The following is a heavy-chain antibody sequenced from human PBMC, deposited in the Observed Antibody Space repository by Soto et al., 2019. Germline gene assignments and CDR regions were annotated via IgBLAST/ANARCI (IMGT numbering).Heavy chain of an antibody. CDR3: AREGEWALGVVTNSFDY. Sequence: ASVKVSCKASGYTFTSYGISWVRQAPGQGLEWMGWISAYNGNTNYAQKLQGRVTMTTDTSTSTAYMELRSLRSDDTAVYYCAREGEWALGVVTNSFDYWGQGTLVTVSS. CDR2: ISAYNGNT. V-gene: IGHV1-18*01. J-gene: IGHJ4*02. D-gene: IGHD3-3*01. CDR1: GYTFTSYG.